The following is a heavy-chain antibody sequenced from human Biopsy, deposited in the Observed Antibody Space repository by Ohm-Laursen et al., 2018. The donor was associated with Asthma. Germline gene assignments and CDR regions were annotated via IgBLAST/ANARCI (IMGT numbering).Heavy chain of an antibody. D-gene: IGHD3-10*01. CDR2: TYSGGST. CDR1: GSAVSRDH. J-gene: IGHJ6*02. V-gene: IGHV3-66*01. CDR3: SNTLTGASTYGLDV. Sequence: SLRLSCAASGSAVSRDHMFWVRQAPGKGLEWVSVTYSGGSTYYADSVKGRFTISRDNSKNTLYFQMNSLRGEDTAVYYCSNTLTGASTYGLDVWGQGTTVTVSS.